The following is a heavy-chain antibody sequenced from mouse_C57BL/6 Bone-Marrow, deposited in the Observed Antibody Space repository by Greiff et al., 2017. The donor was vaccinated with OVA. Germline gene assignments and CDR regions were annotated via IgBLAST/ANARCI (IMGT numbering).Heavy chain of an antibody. J-gene: IGHJ3*01. V-gene: IGHV5-6*01. Sequence: EVQLVESGGDLVKPGGSLKLSCAASGFTFSSYGMSWVRQTPDKRLEWVATISSGGSYTYYPDSVKGRFTISRDNAKNTLYLQMSSQKSEDTAMYYCARQGGYYGWFAYWGQGTLVTVSA. CDR1: GFTFSSYG. CDR2: ISSGGSYT. CDR3: ARQGGYYGWFAY. D-gene: IGHD2-3*01.